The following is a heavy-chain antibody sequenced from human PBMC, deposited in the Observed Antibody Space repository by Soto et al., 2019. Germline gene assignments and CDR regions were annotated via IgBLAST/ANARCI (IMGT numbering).Heavy chain of an antibody. Sequence: SETLSLTCTVSGGSISSYFWSWIRQPPGKGLEWIGYIYYSGSTNFNPSLKTRVTISLDTSKNQFSLKLASVTAADTAVYYCARDFRMAVAGTGWFDSPGQGTLVTVSS. J-gene: IGHJ5*01. CDR3: ARDFRMAVAGTGWFDS. D-gene: IGHD6-19*01. CDR1: GGSISSYF. V-gene: IGHV4-59*01. CDR2: IYYSGST.